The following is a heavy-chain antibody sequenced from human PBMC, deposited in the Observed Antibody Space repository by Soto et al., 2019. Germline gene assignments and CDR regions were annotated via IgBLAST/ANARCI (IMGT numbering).Heavy chain of an antibody. Sequence: GGSLRLSCAASGFTFSSYAMSWVRQAPGKGLEWVSAISGSGGSTYYADSVKGRFTISRDNSKNTLYLQMNSLRAEDTAVYYCAKLSGYCSSTSCYAGPYYYYMDVWGKGTTVTVSS. CDR1: GFTFSSYA. V-gene: IGHV3-23*01. CDR3: AKLSGYCSSTSCYAGPYYYYMDV. J-gene: IGHJ6*03. CDR2: ISGSGGST. D-gene: IGHD2-2*03.